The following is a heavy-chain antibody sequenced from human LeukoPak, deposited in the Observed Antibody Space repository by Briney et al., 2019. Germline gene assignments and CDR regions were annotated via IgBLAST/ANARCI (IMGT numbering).Heavy chain of an antibody. CDR3: ASGRRSYYGLDV. CDR2: TYYRSKWCN. V-gene: IGHV6-1*01. CDR1: VDSVARNSAA. D-gene: IGHD1-14*01. Sequence: SQTLSLTCAISVDSVARNSAAWNWIRQSPSRGLEWLGRTYYRSKWCNEYAGSVISRITLNADTSKNQFSLQLNSVTPEDTGVYYCASGRRSYYGLDVWGHGTTVTVSS. J-gene: IGHJ6*02.